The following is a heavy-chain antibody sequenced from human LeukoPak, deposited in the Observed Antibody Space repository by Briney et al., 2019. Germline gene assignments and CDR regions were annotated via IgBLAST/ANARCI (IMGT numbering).Heavy chain of an antibody. CDR1: GGSISGYY. V-gene: IGHV4-4*07. CDR2: IYTSGST. Sequence: SETLSLTCTVSGGSISGYYWSWIRQPAGKGLEWIGRIYTSGSTNYNPSLKSRVTMSVDTSKNQFSLRLSSVTAADTAVYYCAREMEARSSNAFDIWGQGTMVTVSS. D-gene: IGHD1-26*01. CDR3: AREMEARSSNAFDI. J-gene: IGHJ3*02.